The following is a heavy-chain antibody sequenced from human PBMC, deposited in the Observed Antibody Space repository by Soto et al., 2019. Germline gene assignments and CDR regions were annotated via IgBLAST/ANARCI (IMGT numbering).Heavy chain of an antibody. Sequence: GESLKISCQGSGNRFDSKWIGWVRQMPGKGLEWMGIIYPGDSETKYSPSFQGQVTISADKSISTAYLQWSSLQASDSATYYCARQVDIVATGPDRYYYYGMALWGQGTKVTVSS. CDR3: ARQVDIVATGPDRYYYYGMAL. CDR1: GNRFDSKW. CDR2: IYPGDSET. J-gene: IGHJ6*02. D-gene: IGHD5-12*01. V-gene: IGHV5-51*01.